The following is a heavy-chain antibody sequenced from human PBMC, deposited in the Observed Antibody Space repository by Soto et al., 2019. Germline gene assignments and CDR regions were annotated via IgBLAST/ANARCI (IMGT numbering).Heavy chain of an antibody. CDR2: ISGRGART. V-gene: IGHV3-23*01. D-gene: IGHD2-8*01. CDR3: AKDPGDIVLMLSGITGFNWFDT. Sequence: HPGGSLRLSCAASGFIFRSYAMSWVRQAPGKGLEWVSSISGRGARTYYADSVKGRFTISRDNSKNTVYLQMNSLRADDTALYYCAKDPGDIVLMLSGITGFNWFDTWGRGILVTVSS. CDR1: GFIFRSYA. J-gene: IGHJ5*02.